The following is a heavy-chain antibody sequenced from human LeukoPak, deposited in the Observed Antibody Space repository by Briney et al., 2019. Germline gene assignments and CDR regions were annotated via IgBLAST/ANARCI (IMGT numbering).Heavy chain of an antibody. V-gene: IGHV3-21*04. CDR1: GFTFSSYS. CDR2: ISSSSSYI. CDR3: AKVGYQPARYYFDY. D-gene: IGHD2-2*01. Sequence: MSGGSLRLSCAASGFTFSSYSMNWVRQAPGKGLEWVSSISSSSSYIYYADSVKGRFTISRDNSKNTLYLQMNSLRAEDTAVYYCAKVGYQPARYYFDYWGQGTLVTVSS. J-gene: IGHJ4*02.